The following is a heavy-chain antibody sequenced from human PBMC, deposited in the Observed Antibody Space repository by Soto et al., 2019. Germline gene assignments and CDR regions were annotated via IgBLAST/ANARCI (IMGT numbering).Heavy chain of an antibody. CDR3: GKCGGSTWDCGMDV. Sequence: EVQLLESGGGLLQPGGSLRLSCTASAFTFTNYGMSWVRQAPGKGLEWVSGVSKSGGSTYYADSVKGRFTISRDNSKNTLYLQTNSRRAGDTAVYYCGKCGGSTWDCGMDVWGQGTTVIVSS. CDR2: VSKSGGST. D-gene: IGHD6-13*01. V-gene: IGHV3-23*01. CDR1: AFTFTNYG. J-gene: IGHJ6*02.